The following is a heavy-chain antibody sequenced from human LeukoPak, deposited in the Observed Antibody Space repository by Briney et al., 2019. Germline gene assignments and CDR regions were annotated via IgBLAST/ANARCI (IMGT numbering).Heavy chain of an antibody. CDR3: ASGEGSGSDY. V-gene: IGHV3-11*04. J-gene: IGHJ4*02. CDR2: ISSRGSDT. D-gene: IGHD3-10*01. CDR1: GFPFSDYH. Sequence: GGSLRLSCAASGFPFSDYHMTWIRQAPGKGLEWIAYISSRGSDTYYADSVKGRFTISRDNAKNSVYLQINSLRAEDKAVCYCASGEGSGSDYWGQGTLVTVSS.